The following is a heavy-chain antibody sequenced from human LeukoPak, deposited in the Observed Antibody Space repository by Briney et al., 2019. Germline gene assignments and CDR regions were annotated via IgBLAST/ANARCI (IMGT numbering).Heavy chain of an antibody. V-gene: IGHV3-7*01. CDR1: GFTFSSYW. D-gene: IGHD6-13*01. CDR2: IKQDGSEK. CDR3: ARAAAGNRGWDWYYFDY. Sequence: PGGSLRLSCAASGFTFSSYWMSWVRQAPGKGLEWVANIKQDGSEKYYVDFVKGRFTISRDNAKNSLYLQMNSLRAEDTAVYYCARAAAGNRGWDWYYFDYWGQGTLVSVSS. J-gene: IGHJ4*02.